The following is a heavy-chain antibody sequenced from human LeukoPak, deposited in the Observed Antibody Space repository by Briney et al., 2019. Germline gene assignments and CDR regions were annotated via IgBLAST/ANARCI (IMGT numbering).Heavy chain of an antibody. J-gene: IGHJ5*02. V-gene: IGHV3-30*02. CDR2: IRYDGSNK. D-gene: IGHD2-2*01. CDR1: GFTFSSYG. CDR3: AKVRYCSTTSCYLGEFDP. Sequence: GGSLRLSCAASGFTFSSYGMHWVRQAPGKGLEWVAFIRYDGSNKYYADSVKGRFTISRDNSKNTLYLQINSLRTEDTAVYYCAKVRYCSTTSCYLGEFDPWGPGTPVTVSP.